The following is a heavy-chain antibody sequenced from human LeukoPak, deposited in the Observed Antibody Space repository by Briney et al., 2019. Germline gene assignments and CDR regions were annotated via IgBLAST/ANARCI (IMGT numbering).Heavy chain of an antibody. CDR2: ISWNSGSI. CDR3: AKDIRAVSYAFDI. Sequence: GRSLRLSCAASGFTFDDYAMPWVRQAPGKGLEWVSGISWNSGSIGYADSVKGRFTISRDNAKNSLYLQMNSLRAEDMALYYCAKDIRAVSYAFDIWGQGTMVTVSS. CDR1: GFTFDDYA. J-gene: IGHJ3*02. V-gene: IGHV3-9*03. D-gene: IGHD6-19*01.